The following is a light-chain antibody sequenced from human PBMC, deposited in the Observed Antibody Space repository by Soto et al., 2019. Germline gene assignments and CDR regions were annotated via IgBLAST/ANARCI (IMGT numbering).Light chain of an antibody. CDR2: LGS. CDR1: QSVFSSSYNKNF. J-gene: IGKJ1*01. Sequence: DIVMTRSPDSLAVSLGERATIYCKSSQSVFSSSYNKNFLAWFQQKPGQSPQLLIYLGSYRASGVPDRFSGSGSGTDFTLKISRVEAEDVGVYYCMQALQTRTFGQGTKVDIK. V-gene: IGKV2-28*01. CDR3: MQALQTRT.